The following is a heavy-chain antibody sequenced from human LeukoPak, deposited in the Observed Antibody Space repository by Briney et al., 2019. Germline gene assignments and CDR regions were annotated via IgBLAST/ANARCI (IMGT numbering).Heavy chain of an antibody. CDR3: AKEGIWFGELSRSHAFDI. J-gene: IGHJ3*02. CDR1: GFTFSSYW. Sequence: GGSLRLSCAASGFTFSSYWMHWVRQAPGKGLVWVSRIKSDGSSTTYADSVKGRFTISRDNAKNTLYLQMNSLRAEDAAVYYCAKEGIWFGELSRSHAFDIWGQGTVVTVSS. V-gene: IGHV3-74*03. CDR2: IKSDGSST. D-gene: IGHD3-10*01.